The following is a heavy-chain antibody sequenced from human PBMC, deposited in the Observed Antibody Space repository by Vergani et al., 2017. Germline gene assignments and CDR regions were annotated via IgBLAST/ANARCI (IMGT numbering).Heavy chain of an antibody. D-gene: IGHD3-22*01. Sequence: QMQLVQSGPEVKKPGTSVKVSCKASGFTFTSSAGQWVRQARGQRLEWIGWIVVGSGNTNYAQKFQERVTITRDMSTSTAYMELSSLRSEDTAVYYCAASNYYEIVGAFDIWGQGTMVSVSS. CDR2: IVVGSGNT. CDR3: AASNYYEIVGAFDI. CDR1: GFTFTSSA. J-gene: IGHJ3*02. V-gene: IGHV1-58*01.